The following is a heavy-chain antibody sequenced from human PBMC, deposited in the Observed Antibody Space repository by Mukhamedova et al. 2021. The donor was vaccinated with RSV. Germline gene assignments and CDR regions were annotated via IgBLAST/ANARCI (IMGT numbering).Heavy chain of an antibody. CDR3: ARGSVYAFWNNYYYMDV. J-gene: IGHJ6*03. D-gene: IGHD3/OR15-3a*01. CDR2: VYNTGST. V-gene: IGHV4-59*12. Sequence: GLEWIAYVYNTGSTRYNPSLKNRLTISVDSSKNQFSLKLTSATDSDTAIYYCARGSVYAFWNNYYYMDVWGRGTTVTVSS.